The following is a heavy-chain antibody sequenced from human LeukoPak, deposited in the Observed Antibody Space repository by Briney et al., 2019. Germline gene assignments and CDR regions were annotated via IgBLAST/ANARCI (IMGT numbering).Heavy chain of an antibody. CDR1: GFTFDDYA. V-gene: IGHV3-9*01. J-gene: IGHJ5*02. CDR2: ISWNSGSI. Sequence: GGSLRLSCAASGFTFDDYAMHWVRQAPGKGLEWVSGISWNSGSIGYADSVKGRFTISRDNSKNTLYLQMNSLRAEDTAVYYCASTAMVSLYYTWGQGTLVTVSS. CDR3: ASTAMVSLYYT. D-gene: IGHD5-18*01.